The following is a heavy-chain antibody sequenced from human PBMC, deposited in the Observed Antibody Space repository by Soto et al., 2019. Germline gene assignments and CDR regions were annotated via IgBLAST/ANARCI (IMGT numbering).Heavy chain of an antibody. V-gene: IGHV1-8*01. CDR1: GYTFTSYD. CDR2: MNPNSGNT. D-gene: IGHD3-3*01. Sequence: GASVKVSCKASGYTFTSYDINWVRQATGQGLEWMGWMNPNSGNTGYAQKFQGRVTMTRNTSISTAYMELSSLRSEDTAVYYCARGPTYYDFWSGYSWGSGRYYYYYLDVWGKGTTVTVSS. J-gene: IGHJ6*03. CDR3: ARGPTYYDFWSGYSWGSGRYYYYYLDV.